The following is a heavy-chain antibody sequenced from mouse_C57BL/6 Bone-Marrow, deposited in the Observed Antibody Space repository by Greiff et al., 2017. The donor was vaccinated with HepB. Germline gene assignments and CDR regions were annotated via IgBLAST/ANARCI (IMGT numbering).Heavy chain of an antibody. Sequence: VQLQQSGAELARPGASVKMSCKASGYTFTSYTMHWVKQRPGQGLEWIGYINPSSGYTKYNQKFKDKATLTADKSSSTAYMQLSSLTSEDSAVYYCARSTVVATPDWGQGTTLTVSS. CDR3: ARSTVVATPD. J-gene: IGHJ2*01. CDR1: GYTFTSYT. CDR2: INPSSGYT. D-gene: IGHD1-1*01. V-gene: IGHV1-4*01.